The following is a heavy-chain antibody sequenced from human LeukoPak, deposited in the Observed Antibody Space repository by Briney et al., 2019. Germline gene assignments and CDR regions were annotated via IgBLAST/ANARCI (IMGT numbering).Heavy chain of an antibody. CDR2: IYYSGST. Sequence: PSETLSLTCTVSGGSISSYYWSWIRQPPGKGLEWIGYIYYSGSTNYNPSLKSRVTISVDTSKNQFSLKLSSVTAADTAVYYCARVGYYGSGSYQDYRGQGTLVTVSS. V-gene: IGHV4-59*01. CDR3: ARVGYYGSGSYQDY. CDR1: GGSISSYY. D-gene: IGHD3-10*01. J-gene: IGHJ4*02.